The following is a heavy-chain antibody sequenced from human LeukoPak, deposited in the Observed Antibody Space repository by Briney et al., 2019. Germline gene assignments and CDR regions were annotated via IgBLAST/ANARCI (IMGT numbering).Heavy chain of an antibody. CDR1: GGSISSSSYY. J-gene: IGHJ4*02. CDR3: AVGYCTNGACSLGPIAY. CDR2: MLYSGNT. V-gene: IGHV4-39*07. Sequence: SETLSLTCTVSGGSISSSSYYWGWIRQPPGTGLEWVGSMLYSGNTHYNPSLKSRVTLSVDMSKNQFSLRLTSLTAADTAVCYCAVGYCTNGACSLGPIAYWGQGTLVTVSS. D-gene: IGHD2-8*01.